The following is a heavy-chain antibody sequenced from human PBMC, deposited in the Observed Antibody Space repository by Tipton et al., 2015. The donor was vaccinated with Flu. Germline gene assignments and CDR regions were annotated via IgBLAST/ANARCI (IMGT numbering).Heavy chain of an antibody. CDR3: VRVPERGGPTFDY. V-gene: IGHV3-7*01. D-gene: IGHD3-16*01. J-gene: IGHJ4*02. CDR1: GFTFYRHF. Sequence: SLRLSCAASGFTFYRHFMTWVRQAPGKGLEWVANIRPDGSEDFYVDSVKGRFTISRDNTKNSLYLQMNSLRVDDTAVYFCVRVPERGGPTFDYWGQGTLVTVSS. CDR2: IRPDGSED.